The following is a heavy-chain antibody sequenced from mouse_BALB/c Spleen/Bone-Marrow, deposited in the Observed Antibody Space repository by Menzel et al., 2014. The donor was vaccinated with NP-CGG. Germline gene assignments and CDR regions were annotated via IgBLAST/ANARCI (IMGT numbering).Heavy chain of an antibody. Sequence: QVQLQQSGPELVKPGASVRISCKASGYTFTNYYIHWVKPRPGQALEWIGWIYPVNVHANFNEKFRGKATLTADKSSSTAYMQLSSLTSEDSAVYFCARWLLPYYAMDYWGQGTSVTVSS. D-gene: IGHD2-3*01. V-gene: IGHV1S56*01. CDR3: ARWLLPYYAMDY. J-gene: IGHJ4*01. CDR2: IYPVNVHA. CDR1: GYTFTNYY.